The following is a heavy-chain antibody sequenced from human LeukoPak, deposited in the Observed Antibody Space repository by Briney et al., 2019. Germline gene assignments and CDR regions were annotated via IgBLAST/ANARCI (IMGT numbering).Heavy chain of an antibody. Sequence: SETLSLTCAVSGGSFSDHYWNWIRQPPGKGLEWIGEINHSGTANYNASLKSRVTISVDTSKNHFSLKLNSMTAADTAVYYCARKASHFSYGLGAIDYWGQGNLVTVSS. D-gene: IGHD5-18*01. CDR1: GGSFSDHY. V-gene: IGHV4-34*01. CDR3: ARKASHFSYGLGAIDY. CDR2: INHSGTA. J-gene: IGHJ4*02.